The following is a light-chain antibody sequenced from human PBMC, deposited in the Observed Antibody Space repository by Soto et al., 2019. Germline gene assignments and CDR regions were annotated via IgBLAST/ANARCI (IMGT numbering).Light chain of an antibody. CDR3: QQRSNWLFT. Sequence: EIVLTQSPATLSLSPGERATLSCRDSQSVSSYLAWYQQKPGQAPRLLISDASNRATGIPARFSGSGSGTDFTLTISSLEPEDFAVYYCQQRSNWLFTFGPGTKVDIK. CDR2: DAS. V-gene: IGKV3-11*01. CDR1: QSVSSY. J-gene: IGKJ3*01.